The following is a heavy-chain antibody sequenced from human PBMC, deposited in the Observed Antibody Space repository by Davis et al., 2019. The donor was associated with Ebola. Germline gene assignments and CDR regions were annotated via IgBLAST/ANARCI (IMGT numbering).Heavy chain of an antibody. Sequence: GGSLRLSCAASGFTFSSYAMHWVRQTPSKGLEWVALLSYDGVNKYYADSVKGRFTISRDNSKNTLYLQMNSLRAEDTAVYYCAKESDYDFWSGYPYGMDVWGKGTTVTVSS. D-gene: IGHD3-3*01. CDR3: AKESDYDFWSGYPYGMDV. CDR1: GFTFSSYA. J-gene: IGHJ6*04. V-gene: IGHV3-30*18. CDR2: LSYDGVNK.